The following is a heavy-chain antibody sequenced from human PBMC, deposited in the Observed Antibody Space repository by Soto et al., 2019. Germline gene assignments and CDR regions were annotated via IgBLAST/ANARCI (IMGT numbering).Heavy chain of an antibody. V-gene: IGHV5-51*01. Sequence: EVQLVQSGAEVKKPGESLKISCTGSGYSFTTYWLGWVRQMPGKGLEWMGIIYPGDSDTRYSPSFQGHVTISVDKSNSIAYLQWNSLKASDTAMYYCARQVCSGGSCYPAFDSWGQGTLVTVSS. D-gene: IGHD2-15*01. CDR2: IYPGDSDT. CDR3: ARQVCSGGSCYPAFDS. J-gene: IGHJ4*02. CDR1: GYSFTTYW.